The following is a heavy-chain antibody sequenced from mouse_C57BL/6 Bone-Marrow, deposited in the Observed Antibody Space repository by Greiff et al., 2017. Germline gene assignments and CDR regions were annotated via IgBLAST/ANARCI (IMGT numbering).Heavy chain of an antibody. CDR1: GFNIKNTY. J-gene: IGHJ2*01. Sequence: VQLQQSVAELVRPGASVKLSCTASGFNIKNTYMHWVKQRPEQGLEWIGRIDPANGNAKYAPKFQGKATITADTSSNTAYLQLSSLTSEDTAIYYCARGVSYYYGSSRGFDYWGQGTTLTVSS. V-gene: IGHV14-3*01. D-gene: IGHD1-1*01. CDR2: IDPANGNA. CDR3: ARGVSYYYGSSRGFDY.